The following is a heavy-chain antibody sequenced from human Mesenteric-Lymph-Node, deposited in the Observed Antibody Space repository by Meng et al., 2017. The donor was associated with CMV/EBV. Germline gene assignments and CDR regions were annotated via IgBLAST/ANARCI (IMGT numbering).Heavy chain of an antibody. CDR1: FTRYW. CDR2: IDPSDSYT. Sequence: FTRYWISWVRQMPGKGLEWMGRIDPSDSYTNYSPSFQGQVTISADKSISTAYLQWSSLKASDTAMYYCARELARHYDSSGYYQYYFDYWGQGTLVTVSS. D-gene: IGHD3-22*01. V-gene: IGHV5-10-1*04. J-gene: IGHJ4*02. CDR3: ARELARHYDSSGYYQYYFDY.